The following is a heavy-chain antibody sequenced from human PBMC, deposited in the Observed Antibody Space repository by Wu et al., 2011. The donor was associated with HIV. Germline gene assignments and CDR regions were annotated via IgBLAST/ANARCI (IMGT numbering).Heavy chain of an antibody. D-gene: IGHD3-22*01. Sequence: QVQLVQSGAEVKKPGSSVKVSCKASGGTFSSYAISWVRQAPGQGLEWMGGIIPIFGTAHYAQRFQDRVTITADRSSGTAYMELSSLRSDDTAVYYCARVYGYYYDSSGYYKYNWFDPGAREPWSPSP. CDR1: GGTFSSYA. CDR3: ARVYGYYYDSSGYYKYNWFDP. CDR2: IIPIFGTA. J-gene: IGHJ5*02. V-gene: IGHV1-69*06.